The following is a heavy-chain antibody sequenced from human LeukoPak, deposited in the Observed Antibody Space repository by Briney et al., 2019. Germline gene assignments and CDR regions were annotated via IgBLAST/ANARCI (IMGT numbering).Heavy chain of an antibody. J-gene: IGHJ4*02. CDR1: GYTFTSYD. D-gene: IGHD6-19*01. CDR3: AGRIAVAGTSFDY. CDR2: MNPNSGNT. Sequence: ASVKVSCKASGYTFTSYDINWVRQATGQGLEWMGWMNPNSGNTGYAQKFQGRVTITRNTSISTAYLQWSSLKASDTAMYYCAGRIAVAGTSFDYWGQGTLVTVSS. V-gene: IGHV1-8*03.